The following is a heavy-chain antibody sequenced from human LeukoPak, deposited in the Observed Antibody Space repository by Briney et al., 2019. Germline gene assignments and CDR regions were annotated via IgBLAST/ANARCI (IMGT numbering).Heavy chain of an antibody. Sequence: SETLSLTCTVSGGSISSYYWSWIRQPAGKGLEWIGRIYTSGSTNYNPSLKSRVTISVDTSKNQFSLKLSSVTAADTAVYYCARDPNDILTGLSYGMDVWGQGTTVTVSS. CDR1: GGSISSYY. D-gene: IGHD3-9*01. V-gene: IGHV4-4*07. CDR3: ARDPNDILTGLSYGMDV. J-gene: IGHJ6*02. CDR2: IYTSGST.